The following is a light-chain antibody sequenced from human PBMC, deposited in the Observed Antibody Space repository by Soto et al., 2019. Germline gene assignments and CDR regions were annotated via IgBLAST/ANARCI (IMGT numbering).Light chain of an antibody. CDR1: QSISSW. CDR3: QQYNISSWT. V-gene: IGKV1-5*03. Sequence: DIQMTQSPSTLSASVGDRVTITCRASQSISSWLAWYQQKPGKAPKLLIYKASSLESGVPSRFSGSGSGTEFTLTISSLQPDDFATYYCQQYNISSWTFGQGTKV. CDR2: KAS. J-gene: IGKJ1*01.